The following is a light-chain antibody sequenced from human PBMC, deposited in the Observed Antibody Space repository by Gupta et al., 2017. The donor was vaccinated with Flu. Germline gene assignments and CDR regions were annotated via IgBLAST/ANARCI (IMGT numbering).Light chain of an antibody. CDR2: KAS. V-gene: IGKV1-5*03. J-gene: IGKJ3*01. CDR3: QQEDNYPLP. CDR1: QSTSRW. Sequence: PSHLSASVGDRVTITCRASQSTSRWLAWYQQKPGKAPKLLIYKASSSYSGVPSRFSGSKSGTEFTLTINRPPPDDFAASYCQQEDNYPLPFGHGTKVDIK.